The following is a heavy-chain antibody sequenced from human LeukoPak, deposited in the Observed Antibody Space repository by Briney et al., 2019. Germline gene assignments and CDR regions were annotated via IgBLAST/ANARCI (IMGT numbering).Heavy chain of an antibody. CDR3: ARGTTKLTAAAGTHFDY. V-gene: IGHV4-34*01. Sequence: PSETLSPTCAVYGGSFSGYYWSWIRQPPGKGLEWIGEINHSGSTNYNPSLKSRVTISVDTSKNQFSLKLSSVTAADTAVYYCARGTTKLTAAAGTHFDYWGQGTLVTVSS. J-gene: IGHJ4*02. CDR2: INHSGST. D-gene: IGHD6-13*01. CDR1: GGSFSGYY.